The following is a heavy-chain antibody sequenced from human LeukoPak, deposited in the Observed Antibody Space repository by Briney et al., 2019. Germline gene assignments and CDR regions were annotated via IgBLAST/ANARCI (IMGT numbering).Heavy chain of an antibody. D-gene: IGHD3-16*01. CDR3: ARAGGFFSPFGY. J-gene: IGHJ4*02. V-gene: IGHV4-28*03. CDR2: IYYSGST. CDR1: GYSITSSSW. Sequence: SDTLSLTCAVSGYSITSSSWWGWIRQPPGKGLEWIGYIYYSGSTYYNPSLKSRVTISIDTSKNQFSLKLSSVTAADTAVYYCARAGGFFSPFGYWGQGTLVTVSS.